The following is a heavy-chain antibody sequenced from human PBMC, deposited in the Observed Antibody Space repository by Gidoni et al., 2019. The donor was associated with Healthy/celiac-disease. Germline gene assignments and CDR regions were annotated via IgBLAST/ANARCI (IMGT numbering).Heavy chain of an antibody. J-gene: IGHJ4*02. V-gene: IGHV4-4*07. CDR1: GGSSSSSY. CDR3: AREHHWNYDFDY. D-gene: IGHD1-7*01. CDR2: INTSGST. Sequence: QVQLQESGPGLVKPSETLSLTCTVSGGSSSSSYWSWIRQPAGKGLKWIGRINTSGSTNYNPSLKSRVTMSVDTAKNQFSLKLSSVTAADTAVYYCAREHHWNYDFDYWCQGTLVTVSS.